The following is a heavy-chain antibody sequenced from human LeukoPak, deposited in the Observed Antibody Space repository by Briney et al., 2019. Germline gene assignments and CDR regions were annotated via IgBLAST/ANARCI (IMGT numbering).Heavy chain of an antibody. CDR2: ISWNSGSI. J-gene: IGHJ5*02. CDR1: GFTFDDYA. D-gene: IGHD3-10*01. V-gene: IGHV3-9*01. CDR3: AKELNYYGSGTYT. Sequence: GGSLRLSCAASGFTFDDYAMHWVRQAPGKGLEWVSGISWNSGSIGYADSVKGRFTISRDNSKNTLYLQMNSLRAEDTAVYYCAKELNYYGSGTYTWGQGTLVTVSS.